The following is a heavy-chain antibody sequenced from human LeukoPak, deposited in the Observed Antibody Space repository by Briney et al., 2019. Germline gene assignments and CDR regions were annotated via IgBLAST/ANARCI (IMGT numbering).Heavy chain of an antibody. J-gene: IGHJ4*02. CDR1: GYTFATYF. V-gene: IGHV1-2*02. Sequence: ASVKVSCKTSGYTFATYFMHWVRQAPGQGLEWMGYIKPNSGVTNYGQKFRGRVTMTWDTSISTAYIELSGLTSDDTAIYYRARPTYCGSNCYFNFDYWGQGTLVTVSS. CDR3: ARPTYCGSNCYFNFDY. CDR2: IKPNSGVT. D-gene: IGHD2-21*02.